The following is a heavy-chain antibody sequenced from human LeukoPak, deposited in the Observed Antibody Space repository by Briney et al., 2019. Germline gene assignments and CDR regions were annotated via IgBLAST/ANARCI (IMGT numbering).Heavy chain of an antibody. CDR2: INPNSGGT. CDR3: ARDTTTKRAAKSYFDF. V-gene: IGHV1-2*02. Sequence: ASVTVSFTASAYTFTFYYMHWVRQAPGQGLEWMGWINPNSGGTNYAQNFQGRVTMTRDTSISTAYMELSRLRSDDTAVYYCARDTTTKRAAKSYFDFWGQGTLVTVST. CDR1: AYTFTFYY. D-gene: IGHD1-26*01. J-gene: IGHJ4*02.